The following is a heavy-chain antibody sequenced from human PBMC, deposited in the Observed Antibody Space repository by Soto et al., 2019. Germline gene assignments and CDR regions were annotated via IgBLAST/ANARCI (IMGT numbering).Heavy chain of an antibody. J-gene: IGHJ5*02. CDR3: AKIVFPTYCGGDCYSHWFGP. CDR2: ISYDGSNK. V-gene: IGHV3-30*18. D-gene: IGHD2-21*02. Sequence: PGGSLRLSCAASGFTFSSYGMHWVRQAPGKGLEWVAVISYDGSNKYYADSVKGRFTISRDNSKNTLYLQMNSLRAEDTAVYYCAKIVFPTYCGGDCYSHWFGPWGQGCLVTVSS. CDR1: GFTFSSYG.